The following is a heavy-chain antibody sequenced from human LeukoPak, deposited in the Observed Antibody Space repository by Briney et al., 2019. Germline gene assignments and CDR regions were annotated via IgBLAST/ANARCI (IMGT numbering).Heavy chain of an antibody. J-gene: IGHJ4*02. Sequence: ASVKVSCKVSGYTLTELSMHWVRQAPGQGLEWMGGIIPIFGTANYAQKFQGRVTITADESTSTAYMELSSLRSEDTAVYYCARDVHSYSSGWYGLDYWGQGTLVTVSS. CDR1: GYTLTELS. D-gene: IGHD6-19*01. CDR2: IIPIFGTA. CDR3: ARDVHSYSSGWYGLDY. V-gene: IGHV1-69*13.